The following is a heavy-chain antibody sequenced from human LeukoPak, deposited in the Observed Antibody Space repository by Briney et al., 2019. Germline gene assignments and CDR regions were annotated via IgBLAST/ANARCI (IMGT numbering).Heavy chain of an antibody. CDR3: ARVTRSYDSCAYYYFDY. D-gene: IGHD3-22*01. CDR1: GASITSYY. Sequence: SETLSLTCTVSGASITSYYWNWIRQPPGKGLEWVGYIHYSGSTSYNPSLKSRVTISVDTSKKQFSLHLSSVTAADTAVYFCARVTRSYDSCAYYYFDYWGQGALVTVSS. CDR2: IHYSGST. V-gene: IGHV4-59*01. J-gene: IGHJ4*02.